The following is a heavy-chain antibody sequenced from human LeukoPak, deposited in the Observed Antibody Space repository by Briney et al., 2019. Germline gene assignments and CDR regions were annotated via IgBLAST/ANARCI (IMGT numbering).Heavy chain of an antibody. CDR3: ARDRLRFGELLPFDY. V-gene: IGHV1-18*01. CDR2: ISAYNGNT. CDR1: GYTFTSYG. J-gene: IGHJ4*02. D-gene: IGHD3-10*01. Sequence: GASVKVSCKASGYTFTSYGIIWVRQAPGQGLEWMGWISAYNGNTNYAQKLQGRVTMTTDTSTSTAYMELRSLRSDDTAVYYCARDRLRFGELLPFDYWGQGTLVTVSS.